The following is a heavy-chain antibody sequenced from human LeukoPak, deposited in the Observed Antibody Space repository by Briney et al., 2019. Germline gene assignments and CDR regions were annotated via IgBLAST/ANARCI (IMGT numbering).Heavy chain of an antibody. D-gene: IGHD3-10*01. Sequence: GGSLRLSCAASGFTFSNYALHWVRQAPGKGLEWVAVISYDDTNKYYVDSVKGRFTISRDNAKNSLYLQMNSLRAEDTAVYYCASAVDYYGSGSGNWFDSWGQGTLVTVSS. CDR2: ISYDDTNK. CDR1: GFTFSNYA. J-gene: IGHJ5*01. V-gene: IGHV3-30*04. CDR3: ASAVDYYGSGSGNWFDS.